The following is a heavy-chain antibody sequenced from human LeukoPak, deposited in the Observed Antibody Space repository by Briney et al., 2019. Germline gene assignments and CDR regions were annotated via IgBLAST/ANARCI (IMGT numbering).Heavy chain of an antibody. V-gene: IGHV3-30*18. CDR3: AKERRQLVDY. J-gene: IGHJ4*02. D-gene: IGHD6-6*01. CDR1: GFTLNDYS. Sequence: GGSLRLSCVASGFTLNDYSMPWFRQAPGKGLEWVSVISHDGSIKYYADSVKGRFTISRDDYKNTLFLQMNTLRPEDTAVYFCAKERRQLVDYWGQGTLVTVSS. CDR2: ISHDGSIK.